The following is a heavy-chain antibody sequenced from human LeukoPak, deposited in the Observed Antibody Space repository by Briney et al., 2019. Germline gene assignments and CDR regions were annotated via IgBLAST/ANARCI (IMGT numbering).Heavy chain of an antibody. J-gene: IGHJ5*02. V-gene: IGHV1-2*02. CDR2: SNPNRGGT. Sequence: ASVKVSCKASGYTFTGYYMHWVRQAPGQGLEWMGWSNPNRGGTNYAQKFQGRVTMTRDTSISTAYMELSRLRSDDTAVYYCARAVAAAGPPPNWFDPWGQGPLVTVSS. CDR1: GYTFTGYY. CDR3: ARAVAAAGPPPNWFDP. D-gene: IGHD6-13*01.